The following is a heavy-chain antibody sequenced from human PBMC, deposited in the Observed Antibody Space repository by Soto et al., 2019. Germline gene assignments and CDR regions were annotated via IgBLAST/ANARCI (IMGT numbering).Heavy chain of an antibody. V-gene: IGHV3-23*01. J-gene: IGHJ5*02. D-gene: IGHD2-2*02. CDR2: IRGSGGST. CDR1: GFTFSSNA. CDR3: AKEESIVLVPGALPS. Sequence: SLRLSCAASGFTFSSNAMSWVRQAPGKGLEWVSAIRGSGGSTYYADSVKGRFTISRDNSKNTLFLQMNSLRAEDTAVYYCAKEESIVLVPGALPSWGQGTLVTVSS.